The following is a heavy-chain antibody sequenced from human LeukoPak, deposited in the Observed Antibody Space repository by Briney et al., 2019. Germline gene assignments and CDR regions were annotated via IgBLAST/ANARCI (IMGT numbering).Heavy chain of an antibody. J-gene: IGHJ3*02. CDR3: AGDYIGYEATFDI. CDR1: GGSISNTY. D-gene: IGHD5-12*01. Sequence: PPETLSLTCTVSGGSISNTYWSWIRPPPGQGLEWIGYIYYSGSTSYNPSLKRRVTISLDTSKNQFSLKLSSVTAADTAVYYCAGDYIGYEATFDIWGQGTMVTVSS. V-gene: IGHV4-59*01. CDR2: IYYSGST.